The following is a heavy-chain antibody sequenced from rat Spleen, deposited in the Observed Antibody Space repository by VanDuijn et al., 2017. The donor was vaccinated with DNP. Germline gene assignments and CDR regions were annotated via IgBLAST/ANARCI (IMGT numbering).Heavy chain of an antibody. V-gene: IGHV5-25*01. Sequence: EVQLVESGGGLVQPGRSMKLSCAASGFTFTNYYMAWVRQAPTRGLEWVASISTGGGNTYYRDSVRGRFTISRDNAKSTLYLQMDSLRSEDTATYYCTREVSNYFDYWGQGVMVTVSS. J-gene: IGHJ2*01. CDR3: TREVSNYFDY. D-gene: IGHD3-8*01. CDR1: GFTFTNYY. CDR2: ISTGGGNT.